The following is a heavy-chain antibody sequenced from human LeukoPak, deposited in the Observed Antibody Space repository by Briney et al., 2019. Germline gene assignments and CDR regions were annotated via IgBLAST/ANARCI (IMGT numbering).Heavy chain of an antibody. CDR3: ARAVGTTSALFDF. Sequence: RSSETLSLTCTVSGDSVNSGAYYWSWLRQPAGKEPEWIGRIYPLETTNYNPSLKSRVAISVDTSKNQFSLKLSSVTAADTAVYYCARAVGTTSALFDFWGQGTLVTVSS. V-gene: IGHV4-61*02. J-gene: IGHJ4*02. D-gene: IGHD2-21*02. CDR1: GDSVNSGAYY. CDR2: IYPLETT.